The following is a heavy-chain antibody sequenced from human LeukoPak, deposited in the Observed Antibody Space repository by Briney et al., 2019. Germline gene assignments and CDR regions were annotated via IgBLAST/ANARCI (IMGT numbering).Heavy chain of an antibody. CDR2: IIPIFGTA. CDR1: GGTFSSYA. Sequence: SVKVSCKASGGTFSSYAISWVRQAPGQGLEWMGGIIPIFGTANYAQKFQGRVTITANESTSTAYMELSSLRSEDTAVYYCARDIRGYLHPLYYWGQGTLVTVSS. V-gene: IGHV1-69*13. D-gene: IGHD5-18*01. CDR3: ARDIRGYLHPLYY. J-gene: IGHJ4*02.